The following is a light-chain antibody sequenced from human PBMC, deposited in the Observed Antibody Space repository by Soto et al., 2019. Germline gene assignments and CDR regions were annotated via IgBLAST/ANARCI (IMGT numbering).Light chain of an antibody. CDR1: QSVSRSC. CDR3: QQYGSSLLFT. J-gene: IGKJ3*01. V-gene: IGKV3-20*01. CDR2: GAS. Sequence: ESGLKQSPGTMSLSPGERDTLSCRASQSVSRSCLAWYQQKPGQAPRLLIYGASSRATGIPDRFSGSGSGTDFTLTISRLEPEDFAVYYCQQYGSSLLFTFGPGTKVDIK.